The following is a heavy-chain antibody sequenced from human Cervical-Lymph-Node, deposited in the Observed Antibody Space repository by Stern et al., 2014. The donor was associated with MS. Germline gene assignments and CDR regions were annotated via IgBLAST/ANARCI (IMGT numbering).Heavy chain of an antibody. J-gene: IGHJ4*02. V-gene: IGHV3-74*02. D-gene: IGHD3-3*01. CDR2: INSDETSR. Sequence: EVQLEESGGGLVQPGGSLRLSCAASGFTFSSYWMHWVRQTPGKGLEWVSRINSDETSRKYADSVKGRFTISRDNAKSTLFLQMNSLRAEDAAVYYCARSLGGFFYFDYWGQGTLVPVSS. CDR3: ARSLGGFFYFDY. CDR1: GFTFSSYW.